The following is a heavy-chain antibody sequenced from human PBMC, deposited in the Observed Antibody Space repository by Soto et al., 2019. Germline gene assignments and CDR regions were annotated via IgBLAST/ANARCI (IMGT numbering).Heavy chain of an antibody. CDR2: IYYSAST. D-gene: IGHD2-2*01. V-gene: IGHV4-30-4*01. CDR3: ARTAGYVYQLLFNY. J-gene: IGHJ4*02. CDR1: GGSINSGDYY. Sequence: SETLSLTCTVSGGSINSGDYYWSWIRQPPGKGLEYIGYIYYSASTYYNPSRKSRVTISVDTSKNQFSLQLNSVTAADTAVYYCARTAGYVYQLLFNYWGQGTLVTVSS.